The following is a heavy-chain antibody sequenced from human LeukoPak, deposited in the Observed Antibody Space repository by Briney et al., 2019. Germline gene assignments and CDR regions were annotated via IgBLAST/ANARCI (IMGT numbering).Heavy chain of an antibody. CDR3: AREDTAARWDFDY. D-gene: IGHD6-6*01. J-gene: IGHJ4*02. V-gene: IGHV1-69*06. Sequence: ASVKVSCKASGGTFSSYAISWVRQAPGQGLEWMGGIIPIFGTANYAQKFQGRVTITADRSTSTAYMELSSLRSEDTAVYYCAREDTAARWDFDYWGQGTLVTVSS. CDR2: IIPIFGTA. CDR1: GGTFSSYA.